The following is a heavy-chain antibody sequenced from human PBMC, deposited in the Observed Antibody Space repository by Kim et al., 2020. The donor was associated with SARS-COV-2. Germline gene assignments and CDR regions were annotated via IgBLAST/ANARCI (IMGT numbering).Heavy chain of an antibody. Sequence: GGSLRLSCAASGFTFSSYSMNWVRQAPGKGLEWVSSISSSSSYIYYADSVKGRFTISRDNAKNSLYLQMNSLRAEDTAVYYCARDYWNYYDSSGGGDYWGQEPWSPSPQ. CDR3: ARDYWNYYDSSGGGDY. CDR1: GFTFSSYS. J-gene: IGHJ4*01. D-gene: IGHD3-22*01. CDR2: ISSSSSYI. V-gene: IGHV3-21*01.